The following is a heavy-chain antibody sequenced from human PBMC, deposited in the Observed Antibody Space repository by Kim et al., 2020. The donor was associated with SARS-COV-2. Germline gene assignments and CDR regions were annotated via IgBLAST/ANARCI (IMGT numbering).Heavy chain of an antibody. D-gene: IGHD3-10*01. Sequence: GGSLRLSCAASGFTFNDHSMDWVRQPPGKGLEWVGRTGNKANSYTTEYAASVKGRFTILRDDSKNSLYLQMNSLQTEDTAVYYCVRVVSGSLDPWGQGTLVTVSS. V-gene: IGHV3-72*01. J-gene: IGHJ5*02. CDR2: TGNKANSYTT. CDR3: VRVVSGSLDP. CDR1: GFTFNDHS.